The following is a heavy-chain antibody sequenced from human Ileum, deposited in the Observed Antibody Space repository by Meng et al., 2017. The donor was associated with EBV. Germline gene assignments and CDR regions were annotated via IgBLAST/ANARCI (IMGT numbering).Heavy chain of an antibody. CDR2: IYHSGST. D-gene: IGHD4-17*01. CDR3: ASGRDYAWHS. J-gene: IGHJ4*02. V-gene: IGHV4-4*02. CDR1: GDSISSNNW. Sequence: QVQLQESGPGLVKPSGTLSLTCAGSGDSISSNNWWSWVRQPPGKGLEWIGEIYHSGSTNYNPSFKSRVTMSVDKSKNQISLNLSSVTAADTAVYYCASGRDYAWHSWGRGTLVTVSS.